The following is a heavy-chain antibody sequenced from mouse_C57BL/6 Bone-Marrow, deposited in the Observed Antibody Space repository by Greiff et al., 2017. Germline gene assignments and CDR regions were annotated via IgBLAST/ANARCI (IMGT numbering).Heavy chain of an antibody. Sequence: QVQLKQSGPELVKPGASVKLSCKASGYTFTSYDINWVKQRPGQGLEWIGWIYPRDGSTKYNEKFKGKATLTVDTSSSTAYMELHSLTSEDSAVYCCARSFGSSPYYYAMDYWGQGTSVTVSS. D-gene: IGHD1-1*01. CDR2: IYPRDGST. CDR1: GYTFTSYD. V-gene: IGHV1-85*01. J-gene: IGHJ4*01. CDR3: ARSFGSSPYYYAMDY.